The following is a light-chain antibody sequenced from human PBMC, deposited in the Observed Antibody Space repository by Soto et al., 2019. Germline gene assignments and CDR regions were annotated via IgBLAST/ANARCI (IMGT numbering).Light chain of an antibody. CDR2: DVD. Sequence: QSALTQPASLSGSPGQSISISCTGSSSDIGGYNFVSWYQQHPGKAPKLIMCDVDNRPSGVSHRFSGSKSGNTASLTISGLQAEDDADYYCSSYTTSLTYVFGTGTQLTVL. CDR1: SSDIGGYNF. J-gene: IGLJ1*01. V-gene: IGLV2-14*03. CDR3: SSYTTSLTYV.